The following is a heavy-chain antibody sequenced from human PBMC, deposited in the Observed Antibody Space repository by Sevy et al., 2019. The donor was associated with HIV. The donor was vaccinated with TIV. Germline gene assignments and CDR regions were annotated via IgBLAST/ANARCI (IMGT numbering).Heavy chain of an antibody. CDR3: ARGGYYYDNTAYYALDS. Sequence: GGCLRLSCAATGFTFSNYAMHWVRQAPGKGLEWVAIIWSDGAYQYHGDSVKGRFTISRDNSENTPYLQMNNVRVEDTDVYYCARGGYYYDNTAYYALDSWGQGTLVTVSS. D-gene: IGHD3-22*01. CDR1: GFTFSNYA. V-gene: IGHV3-33*01. CDR2: IWSDGAYQ. J-gene: IGHJ4*02.